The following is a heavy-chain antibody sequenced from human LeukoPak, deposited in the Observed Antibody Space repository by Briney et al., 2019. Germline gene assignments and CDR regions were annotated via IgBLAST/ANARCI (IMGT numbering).Heavy chain of an antibody. CDR2: IIPIFGTA. CDR1: GGTFSSYA. D-gene: IGHD4-17*01. V-gene: IGHV1-69*05. J-gene: IGHJ6*03. CDR3: ARDRLPDDYGVSHCMDV. Sequence: ASVKVSCKASGGTFSSYAISWVRQAPGQGLEWMGGIIPIFGTANYAQKFQGRVTITTDESTSTAYMELSSLRSEDTAVYYCARDRLPDDYGVSHCMDVWGKGTTVTVSS.